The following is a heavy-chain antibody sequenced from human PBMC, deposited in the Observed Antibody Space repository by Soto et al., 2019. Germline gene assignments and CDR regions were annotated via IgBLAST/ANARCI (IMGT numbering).Heavy chain of an antibody. V-gene: IGHV4-59*01. Sequence: PSETLSLTCTVSGGSISSYYWSWIRQPPGKGLEWNGYIYYSGSTNYNPSLKSRVTISVDTSKNQFSLKLSSVTAADTAVYYCATGTTPGSYYYYMDVWGKGTTVTVSS. CDR1: GGSISSYY. J-gene: IGHJ6*03. CDR2: IYYSGST. D-gene: IGHD1-7*01. CDR3: ATGTTPGSYYYYMDV.